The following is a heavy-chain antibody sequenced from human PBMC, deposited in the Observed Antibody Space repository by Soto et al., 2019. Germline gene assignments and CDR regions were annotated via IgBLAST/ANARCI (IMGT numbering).Heavy chain of an antibody. V-gene: IGHV4-31*03. J-gene: IGHJ6*02. CDR2: IYYSGST. D-gene: IGHD2-2*01. CDR1: GGSISSGGYY. CDR3: ARDRPRNARYCSSTSCHYYYGMDV. Sequence: LSLTCTVSGGSISSGGYYWSWIRQHPGKGLEWIGYIYYSGSTYYNPSLKSRVTISVDTSKNQFSLKLSSVTAADTAVYYCARDRPRNARYCSSTSCHYYYGMDVWGQGTTVTVSS.